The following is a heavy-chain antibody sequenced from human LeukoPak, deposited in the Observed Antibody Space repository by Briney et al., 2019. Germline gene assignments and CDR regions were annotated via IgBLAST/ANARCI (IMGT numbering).Heavy chain of an antibody. CDR1: GFAFSSYG. Sequence: GGSLRLSCAASGFAFSSYGMHWVRQAPGKGLEWVAFMRYDGSNKYYADSVKGRFTISRDNSENTLYLQMNSLRAENTAVYYCAKDMEYFDYWGQGTLVTVSS. CDR3: AKDMEYFDY. J-gene: IGHJ4*02. V-gene: IGHV3-30*02. D-gene: IGHD3-3*01. CDR2: MRYDGSNK.